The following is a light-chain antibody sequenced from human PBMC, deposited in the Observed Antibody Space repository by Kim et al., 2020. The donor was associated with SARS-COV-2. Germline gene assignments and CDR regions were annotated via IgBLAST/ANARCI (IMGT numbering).Light chain of an antibody. V-gene: IGKV1-5*01. CDR1: QSISTW. J-gene: IGKJ1*01. Sequence: GDRVTITCRASQSISTWLAWYQQKPGKVPKLLIYDVSSLESVVPSRFSGSGSGTEFTLTIGSLQPDDLATYYCQQYNSYWRTFGQGTKVDI. CDR2: DVS. CDR3: QQYNSYWRT.